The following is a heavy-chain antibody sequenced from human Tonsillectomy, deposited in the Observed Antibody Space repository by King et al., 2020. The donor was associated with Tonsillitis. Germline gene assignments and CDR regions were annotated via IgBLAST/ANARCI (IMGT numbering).Heavy chain of an antibody. CDR2: ITWNSANI. CDR3: ARPIWIGEDLYGCFLTDDSFDM. V-gene: IGHV3-9*01. J-gene: IGHJ3*02. Sequence: VQLVESGGGLVQPGRSLRLSCRATGFTFDDFAMHWVRQVPGKGLEWVSGITWNSANIDYADSVKGRFTISRDNAKNSLYLQMNSLKTEDTALYYCARPIWIGEDLYGCFLTDDSFDMWGQGTIVTVSS. CDR1: GFTFDDFA. D-gene: IGHD3-10*01.